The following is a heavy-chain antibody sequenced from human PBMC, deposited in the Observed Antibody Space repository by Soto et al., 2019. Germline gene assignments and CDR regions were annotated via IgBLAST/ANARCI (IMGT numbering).Heavy chain of an antibody. CDR1: GFTFSSYW. CDR2: IKQDGSEK. J-gene: IGHJ4*02. Sequence: GSLRLSCAASGFTFSSYWMSWVRQAPGKGLEWVANIKQDGSEKYYVDSVKGRFTISRDNAKNSLYLQMNSLRAEDTAVYYCARDSGSYWGSYYFDYWGQGTLVTVSS. D-gene: IGHD1-26*01. V-gene: IGHV3-7*03. CDR3: ARDSGSYWGSYYFDY.